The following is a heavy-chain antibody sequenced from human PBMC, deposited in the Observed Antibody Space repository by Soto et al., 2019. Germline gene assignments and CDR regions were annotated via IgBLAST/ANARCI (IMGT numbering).Heavy chain of an antibody. D-gene: IGHD3-22*01. CDR1: GGSISSDGYY. CDR3: ASTYYNASSGPFDY. CDR2: IYYSGST. V-gene: IGHV4-31*03. J-gene: IGHJ4*02. Sequence: SETLSLTCTFSGGSISSDGYYWSWARQHPGKGLEWIGYIYYSGSTYYNPSLKSRVTISVDTSKNQFSLKLSSATAADTAFYYCASTYYNASSGPFDYWGQGTLVTVS.